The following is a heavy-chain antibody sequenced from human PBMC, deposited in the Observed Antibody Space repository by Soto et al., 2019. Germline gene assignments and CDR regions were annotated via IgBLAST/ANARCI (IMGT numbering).Heavy chain of an antibody. CDR1: GFSLNERAVG. Sequence: QITLEESGPTLVKPTQTLTLTCTFSGFSLNERAVGVGWIRQPPGKALEWLAFTYWDDDNHYSPSLKNRLTITKDTPKNQVVLTMTNTDPADTATYYCAAGSGWLFDYWGQGTQVTVSS. D-gene: IGHD6-19*01. V-gene: IGHV2-5*02. CDR2: TYWDDDN. J-gene: IGHJ4*02. CDR3: AAGSGWLFDY.